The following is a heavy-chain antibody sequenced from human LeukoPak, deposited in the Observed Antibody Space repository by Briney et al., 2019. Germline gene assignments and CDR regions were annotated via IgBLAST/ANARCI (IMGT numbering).Heavy chain of an antibody. CDR1: GFTFSSYW. J-gene: IGHJ4*02. V-gene: IGHV3-74*01. CDR3: ARDVWGDRDGFFDN. D-gene: IGHD5-24*01. CDR2: INSDGRSA. Sequence: GGSLRLSCEASGFTFSSYWMHWVRQVPGKGLLWVARINSDGRSASYVESLKGRFTISRDNAKNTLYLQMNSLRAEDTAIYYCARDVWGDRDGFFDNWGQGTLVTVSS.